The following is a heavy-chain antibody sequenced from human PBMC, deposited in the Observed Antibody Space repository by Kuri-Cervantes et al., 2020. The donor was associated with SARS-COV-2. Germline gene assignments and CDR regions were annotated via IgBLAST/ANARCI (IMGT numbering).Heavy chain of an antibody. CDR1: GGSISSGDYY. V-gene: IGHV4-39*01. J-gene: IGHJ3*02. CDR2: IYHSGST. CDR3: ARHKDYGDYLGAFDI. D-gene: IGHD4-17*01. Sequence: SETLSLTCTVSGGSISSGDYYWSWIRQPPGKGLEWIGSIYHSGSTYYNPSLKSRVTISVDTSKNQFSLKLSSVTAADTAVYYCARHKDYGDYLGAFDIWGQGTMVTVSS.